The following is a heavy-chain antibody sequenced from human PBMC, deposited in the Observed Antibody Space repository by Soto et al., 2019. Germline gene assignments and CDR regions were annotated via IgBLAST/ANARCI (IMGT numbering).Heavy chain of an antibody. CDR1: GFTFSDFA. J-gene: IGHJ4*02. CDR3: AKMEGMDPWAYSFAY. V-gene: IGHV3-23*01. Sequence: EVQVLESGGGLVQPGGSLRLSCAATGFTFSDFAMRWVRQAPGKGLEWVSRIYGGGNGPHYADSVKGRVTISRDNSKNTLYLQMNSLTAEDTAVYYCAKMEGMDPWAYSFAYWGQGTLVTVSS. CDR2: IYGGGNGP. D-gene: IGHD2-2*03.